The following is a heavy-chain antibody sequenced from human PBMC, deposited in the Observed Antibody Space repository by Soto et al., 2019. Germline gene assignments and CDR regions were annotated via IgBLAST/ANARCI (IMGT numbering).Heavy chain of an antibody. V-gene: IGHV3-7*01. CDR3: ARVGEYITIFGVVIISFDY. D-gene: IGHD3-3*01. J-gene: IGHJ4*02. CDR1: GFTFSGYW. CDR2: IKQDGSEK. Sequence: GGSXSLSCAASGFTFSGYWLSWVRQAPGKGREWVANIKQDGSEKYYKDTVKCRVTIARDNAKISLYLQMHSLRAEVTAVYYCARVGEYITIFGVVIISFDYWGQGTLVTVSS.